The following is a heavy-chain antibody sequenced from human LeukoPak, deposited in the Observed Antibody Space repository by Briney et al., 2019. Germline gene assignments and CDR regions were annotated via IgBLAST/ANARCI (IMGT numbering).Heavy chain of an antibody. V-gene: IGHV4-34*01. J-gene: IGHJ4*02. Sequence: SETLSLTCAVYGAPFSGYWWYWIRQPPGKGLEWIGETNHSRITNYNPSLKSRVSISVDTSKNQFSLKLSSVTAADTAVYYCATTSGHWGQGTLVTVSS. CDR2: TNHSRIT. CDR1: GAPFSGYW. CDR3: ATTSGH.